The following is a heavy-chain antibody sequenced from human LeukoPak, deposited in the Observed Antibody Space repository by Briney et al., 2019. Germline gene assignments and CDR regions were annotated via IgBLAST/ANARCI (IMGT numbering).Heavy chain of an antibody. CDR3: ARDWGFDY. V-gene: IGHV3-53*01. D-gene: IGHD3-16*01. J-gene: IGHJ4*02. CDR2: LYGGGTT. CDR1: GFTVSRNY. Sequence: GGSLRLSCVASGFTVSRNYMSWVRQAPGKGLEWVSILYGGGTTYYADSVKGRFTISRDHSKNTAYLQMNSLRADDTAVYYCARDWGFDYWGQGTMVTVSS.